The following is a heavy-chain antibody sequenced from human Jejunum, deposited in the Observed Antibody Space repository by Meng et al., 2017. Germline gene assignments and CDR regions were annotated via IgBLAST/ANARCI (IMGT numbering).Heavy chain of an antibody. J-gene: IGHJ3*01. Sequence: GGSLRLSCAASGFTFSNYAMHWVRQAPGKGLEFVSVINNDAGWTHYGNSVKGRFTTSRDNSENMLYLHMGSLTTEDMAVYYCVREHLERRTAFDVWGQGTMVTVSS. CDR1: GFTFSNYA. D-gene: IGHD1-1*01. CDR3: VREHLERRTAFDV. CDR2: INNDAGWT. V-gene: IGHV3-64*01.